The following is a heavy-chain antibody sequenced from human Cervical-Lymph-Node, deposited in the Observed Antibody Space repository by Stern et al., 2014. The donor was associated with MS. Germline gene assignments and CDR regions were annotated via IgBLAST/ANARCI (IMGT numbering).Heavy chain of an antibody. CDR1: GGSFSHYA. CDR2: IIPILGTA. Sequence: VQLVESGAEVKKPGSSVKVSCKASGGSFSHYAVSWVRQAPGPGLEWMGGIIPILGTATYAQKFQGRVTITADESTNTAYMELRTLRSEDTATFYCARDVPYCNGITCHHVLAYWGQGTLVTVSS. J-gene: IGHJ4*02. D-gene: IGHD2/OR15-2a*01. V-gene: IGHV1-69*01. CDR3: ARDVPYCNGITCHHVLAY.